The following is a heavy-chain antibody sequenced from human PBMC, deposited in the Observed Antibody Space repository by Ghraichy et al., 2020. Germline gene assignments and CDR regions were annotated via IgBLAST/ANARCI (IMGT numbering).Heavy chain of an antibody. V-gene: IGHV4-39*01. D-gene: IGHD3-9*01. Sequence: SETLSLTCTVSGGSISSSSYYWGWIRQPPGKGLEWIGSIYYSGSTYYNPSLKSRVTISVDTSKNQFSLKLSSVTAADPAVYYCAIRDHGDFDWLDDAFDIWGQGTMVTVSS. CDR1: GGSISSSSYY. J-gene: IGHJ3*02. CDR2: IYYSGST. CDR3: AIRDHGDFDWLDDAFDI.